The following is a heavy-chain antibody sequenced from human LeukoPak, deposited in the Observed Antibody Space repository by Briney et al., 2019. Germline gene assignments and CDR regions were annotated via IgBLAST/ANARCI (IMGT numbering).Heavy chain of an antibody. CDR3: AKDGGLWVSAHWGDS. D-gene: IGHD7-27*01. CDR2: ITTSDGNT. CDR1: GFTFSIYA. Sequence: PGGSLRLSCAASGFTFSIYAMSWVRQAPGKGLEWVSTITTSDGNTYYADSVKGRFTVSRDNSKNTLFLQMNSLRAEDTAVYYCAKDGGLWVSAHWGDSWGRGTLVTVSS. V-gene: IGHV3-23*01. J-gene: IGHJ4*02.